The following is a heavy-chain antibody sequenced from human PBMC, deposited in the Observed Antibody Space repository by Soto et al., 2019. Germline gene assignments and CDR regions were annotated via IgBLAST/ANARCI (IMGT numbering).Heavy chain of an antibody. Sequence: EVQLVESGGGLVQPGGSLRLSCAASGFTFSNAWMSWVRQAPGKGLEWVGRIKSKSDGGTTDYAAPVRGRFTISRDDSKNTLYLQVNSLKTEDTAVYYCSTMIVLTGYYVIGGQGTLVTVSA. CDR3: STMIVLTGYYVI. CDR2: IKSKSDGGTT. V-gene: IGHV3-15*01. J-gene: IGHJ4*02. D-gene: IGHD3-9*01. CDR1: GFTFSNAW.